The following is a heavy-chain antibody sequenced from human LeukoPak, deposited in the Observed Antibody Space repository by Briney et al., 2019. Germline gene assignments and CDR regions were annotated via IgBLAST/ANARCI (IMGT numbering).Heavy chain of an antibody. V-gene: IGHV3-53*01. CDR1: GFTFSSYA. J-gene: IGHJ4*02. CDR3: ARAEIEYSSSSSPFDY. D-gene: IGHD6-6*01. Sequence: GGSLRLSCAASGFTFSSYAMSWVRQAPGKGLEWVSVIYSGGSTYYADSVKGRFTISRDNSKNTLYLQMNSLRAEDTAVYYCARAEIEYSSSSSPFDYWGQGTLVTVSS. CDR2: IYSGGST.